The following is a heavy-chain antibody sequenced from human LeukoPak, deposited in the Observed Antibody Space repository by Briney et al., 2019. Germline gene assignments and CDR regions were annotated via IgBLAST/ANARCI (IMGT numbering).Heavy chain of an antibody. CDR1: GFTFSTYS. D-gene: IGHD2-15*01. CDR3: ARDQEGPQGGANSFAY. CDR2: ISTSSSYI. V-gene: IGHV3-21*01. J-gene: IGHJ4*02. Sequence: GESLRLSCAASGFTFSTYSMNWVRQAPGKGLEWVSSISTSSSYIYYADSVKGRFTISRDNAKNSLYLQMNSLRVEDTAVYYCARDQEGPQGGANSFAYWGQGTLVTVSS.